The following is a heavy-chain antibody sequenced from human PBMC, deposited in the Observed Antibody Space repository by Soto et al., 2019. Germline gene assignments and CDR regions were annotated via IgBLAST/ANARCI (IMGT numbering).Heavy chain of an antibody. Sequence: GGSLRLSCAAPGFTFSSYAMSWVRQAPGKGLEWVSAISGSGGSTYYADSVKGRFTISRDSSKNTLYLQMNSLRAEDTAVYYCAKDGHDKYGDYDSDYWGQGTLVTVSS. CDR1: GFTFSSYA. CDR3: AKDGHDKYGDYDSDY. CDR2: ISGSGGST. V-gene: IGHV3-23*01. D-gene: IGHD4-17*01. J-gene: IGHJ4*02.